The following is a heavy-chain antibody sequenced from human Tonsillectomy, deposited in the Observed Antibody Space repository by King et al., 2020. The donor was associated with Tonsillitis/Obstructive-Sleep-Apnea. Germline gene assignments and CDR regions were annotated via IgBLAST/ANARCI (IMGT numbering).Heavy chain of an antibody. Sequence: VQLVESGAEVKKPGASVKVSCKASGYTFTNYGISWVRQAPGQGLEWMAWISAHNGHTNYAQKLQGRVTMTTDASTSTAYMELRSLRSDDTAVYYCARDSMSHYYDSSAYYTFHYWGQGTLVTVSS. CDR3: ARDSMSHYYDSSAYYTFHY. D-gene: IGHD3-22*01. CDR2: ISAHNGHT. V-gene: IGHV1-18*01. J-gene: IGHJ4*02. CDR1: GYTFTNYG.